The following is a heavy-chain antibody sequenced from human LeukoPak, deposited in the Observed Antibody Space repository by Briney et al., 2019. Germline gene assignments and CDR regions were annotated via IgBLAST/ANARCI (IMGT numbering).Heavy chain of an antibody. V-gene: IGHV3-53*01. D-gene: IGHD5-18*01. Sequence: GGSLRLSCAASGFTVSSNYMSWVRQAPGKGLEWVSVIYSGGSTYYAGSVKGRFTISRDNSKNTLYLQMNSLRAEDTAVYYCARWPTDTAPSLDYWGQGTLVTVSS. J-gene: IGHJ4*02. CDR2: IYSGGST. CDR3: ARWPTDTAPSLDY. CDR1: GFTVSSNY.